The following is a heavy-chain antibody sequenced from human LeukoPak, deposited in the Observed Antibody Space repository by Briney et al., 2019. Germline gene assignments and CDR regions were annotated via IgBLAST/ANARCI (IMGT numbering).Heavy chain of an antibody. D-gene: IGHD6-19*01. V-gene: IGHV1-69*02. CDR2: IIPILGIA. CDR3: ARGGSSGWYDWYFDL. Sequence: SVKLSCKASGGTFSSYTISWVRQAPGQGLEWMGRIIPILGIANYAQKFQGRVTITADKSTSTAYMELSSLRSEDTAVYYCARGGSSGWYDWYFDLWGRGTLVTVSS. CDR1: GGTFSSYT. J-gene: IGHJ2*01.